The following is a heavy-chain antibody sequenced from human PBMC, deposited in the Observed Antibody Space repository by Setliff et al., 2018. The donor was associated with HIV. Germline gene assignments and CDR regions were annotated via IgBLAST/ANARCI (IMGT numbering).Heavy chain of an antibody. Sequence: PWGSLRLSCAASGFTFRSYEMSWVRQAPGKGLEWVSYISSTGSSKSYADSVKGRFTLSRDNAKNPLYLQMNSLRAEDTAVYYCARDRGYDLDYFDYWGQGTLVTVSS. J-gene: IGHJ4*02. CDR1: GFTFRSYE. CDR2: ISSTGSSK. D-gene: IGHD5-12*01. CDR3: ARDRGYDLDYFDY. V-gene: IGHV3-48*03.